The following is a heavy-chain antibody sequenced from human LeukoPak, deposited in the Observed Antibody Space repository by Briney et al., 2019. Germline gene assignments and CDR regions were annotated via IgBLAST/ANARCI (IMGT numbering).Heavy chain of an antibody. J-gene: IGHJ4*02. V-gene: IGHV3-30-3*01. D-gene: IGHD1-7*01. CDR3: ARARPGTTLYGY. Sequence: RVLRLSCAASGFTFSSYAMHWVRQAPGKGLEWVAVISYDGSNKYYADSVKGRFTISRDNSKNMLYLQMNSLRAEDTAVYYCARARPGTTLYGYWGQGTLVTVSS. CDR1: GFTFSSYA. CDR2: ISYDGSNK.